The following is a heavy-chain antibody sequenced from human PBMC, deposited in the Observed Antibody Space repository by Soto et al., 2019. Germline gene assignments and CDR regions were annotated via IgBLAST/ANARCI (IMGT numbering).Heavy chain of an antibody. D-gene: IGHD3-10*01. V-gene: IGHV1-69*01. J-gene: IGHJ6*02. CDR3: ATVSGFGELNDYYGMDV. CDR1: GGTFSSYA. CDR2: IIPIFGTA. Sequence: QVQLVQSGAEVKKPGSSVKVSCKASGGTFSSYAISWVRQAPGQGLEWMGGIIPIFGTANYAQKFQGRVTITADESTSTAYMELSSLRSEDKAVYYCATVSGFGELNDYYGMDVWGQGTTVTVSS.